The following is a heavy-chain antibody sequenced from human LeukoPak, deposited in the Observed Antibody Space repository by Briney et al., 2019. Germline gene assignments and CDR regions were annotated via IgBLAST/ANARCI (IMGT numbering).Heavy chain of an antibody. CDR2: ISSSGGTL. CDR3: AGQRRFLKWLFQG. D-gene: IGHD3-3*01. V-gene: IGHV3-48*03. CDR1: EFIFRNYE. Sequence: PGGSLRLSCTASEFIFRNYEMHWVRQAPGKGLEWVSYISSSGGTLYYADFVKGRFTISRDNAKNSLYLQMNSLRAGDTAVYYCAGQRRFLKWLFQGWGQGNLVTVSS. J-gene: IGHJ4*02.